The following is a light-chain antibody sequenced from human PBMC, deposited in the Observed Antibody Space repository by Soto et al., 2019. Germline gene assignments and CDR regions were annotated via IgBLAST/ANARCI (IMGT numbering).Light chain of an antibody. CDR2: GAS. CDR1: QSVSTIY. V-gene: IGKV3-20*01. CDR3: QHYGRSPRLT. Sequence: EIVLTQSPGTLSLSPGERATLSCRASQSVSTIYLAWYQQKPGQAPRLLIYGASSRGTGFPDRFSGSGSGTDFTLSISRLEPEDSAVYYCQHYGRSPRLTFGGGTKVEIK. J-gene: IGKJ4*01.